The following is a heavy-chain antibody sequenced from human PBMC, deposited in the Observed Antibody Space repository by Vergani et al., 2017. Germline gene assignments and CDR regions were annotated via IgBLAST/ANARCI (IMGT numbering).Heavy chain of an antibody. D-gene: IGHD2-2*01. CDR3: ARGHHCSGTACYVGTPWFDY. Sequence: QVQLQESGPGLVKPSETLSLTCSVSGYSISRGYYWGWIRQPPGKGLEWIATVFHSGSAYYNPSLRRRVTISVETSKNQFSLRLTTLTAADTAVYYCARGHHCSGTACYVGTPWFDYWGRGTLVTVSS. V-gene: IGHV4-38-2*02. J-gene: IGHJ4*02. CDR2: VFHSGSA. CDR1: GYSISRGYY.